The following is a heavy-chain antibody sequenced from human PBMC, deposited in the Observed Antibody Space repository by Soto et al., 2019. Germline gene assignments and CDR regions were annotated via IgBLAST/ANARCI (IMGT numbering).Heavy chain of an antibody. CDR2: ISGTGGST. J-gene: IGHJ4*02. CDR3: AKDRIGGNFAY. V-gene: IGHV3-23*01. CDR1: GFTFNNYA. Sequence: GGSLRLSCAASGFTFNNYAMNWVRQAPGKGLEWVATISGTGGSTYYADSVKGRFTISRDNSKNTLYLQMNSLRVEDTAVYYCAKDRIGGNFAYWGKGTQVTVYS.